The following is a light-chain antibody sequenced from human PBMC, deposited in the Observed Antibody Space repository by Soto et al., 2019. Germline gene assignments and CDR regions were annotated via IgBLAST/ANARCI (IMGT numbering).Light chain of an antibody. J-gene: IGLJ2*01. Sequence: QSVLTQPPSVSATPGQKVTISCSGSSSNIGNNYVSWYQQFPGAAPKLLIYDNYWRPSGIPDRFSASKSGTSATLGITGLQTGDEADYYCATWDSSLSAVVVVGGTKVTVL. V-gene: IGLV1-51*01. CDR3: ATWDSSLSAVV. CDR2: DNY. CDR1: SSNIGNNY.